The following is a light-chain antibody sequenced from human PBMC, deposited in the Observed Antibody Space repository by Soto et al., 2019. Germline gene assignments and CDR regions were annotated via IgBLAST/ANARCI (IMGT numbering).Light chain of an antibody. J-gene: IGKJ5*01. Sequence: EIVLTQSPGTLSLSPGESATLSCRASQSVSSTYLAWYRQKPGQSPRLLIYGASSGATGIPDRFSGSGSGTDFTLTISRLEPEDFAVYYCQQFGSSPITFGQGPRLEIK. V-gene: IGKV3-20*01. CDR2: GAS. CDR1: QSVSSTY. CDR3: QQFGSSPIT.